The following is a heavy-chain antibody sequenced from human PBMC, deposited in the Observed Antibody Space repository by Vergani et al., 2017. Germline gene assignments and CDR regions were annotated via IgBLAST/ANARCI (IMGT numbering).Heavy chain of an antibody. Sequence: QVQLVQSGAEVKKPGASVKVSCKASGYTFTSYYMHWVRQAPGQGLEWMGIINPSGGSTSYAQKFQARVTMPRDTSTSTVYMELSSLRSEDTAVYYCAREARGGSDYRDYYFDYWGQGTLVTVSS. CDR3: AREARGGSDYRDYYFDY. CDR1: GYTFTSYY. D-gene: IGHD1-26*01. J-gene: IGHJ4*02. V-gene: IGHV1-46*03. CDR2: INPSGGST.